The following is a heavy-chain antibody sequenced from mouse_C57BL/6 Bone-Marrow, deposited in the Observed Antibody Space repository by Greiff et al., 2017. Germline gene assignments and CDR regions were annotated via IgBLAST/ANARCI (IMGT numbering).Heavy chain of an antibody. CDR2: ISGGGGNP. CDR1: GFTFSSYT. D-gene: IGHD2-3*01. J-gene: IGHJ3*01. Sequence: EVQVVESGGGLVKPGGSLKLSCAASGFTFSSYTMSWVRQTPEKRLEWVATISGGGGNPYYPDSVKGRFTISRDNAKNTLYLQMSCLRSEDTAVYYCARPYDGYYVGFAYWGQGTLVTVSA. V-gene: IGHV5-9*04. CDR3: ARPYDGYYVGFAY.